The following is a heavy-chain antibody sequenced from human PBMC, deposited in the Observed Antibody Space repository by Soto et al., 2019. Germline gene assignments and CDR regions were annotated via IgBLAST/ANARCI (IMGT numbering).Heavy chain of an antibody. J-gene: IGHJ6*01. D-gene: IGHD4-4*01. CDR2: IGSSSSDR. CDR1: GLTFSGYS. CDR3: ATSTGSYYYYGMDV. V-gene: IGHV3-48*02. Sequence: EVQLVESGGGLVQPGGSLRLSCAASGLTFSGYSMTWVRQAPGKGLEWVSHIGSSSSDRYYADSVKGRFTISRDNAQKSLYLQMNSLRDEDTAVYHCATSTGSYYYYGMDVW.